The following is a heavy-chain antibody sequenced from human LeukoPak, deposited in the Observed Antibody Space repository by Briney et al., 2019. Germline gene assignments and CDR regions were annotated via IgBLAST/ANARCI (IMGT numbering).Heavy chain of an antibody. Sequence: SETLSLTCAVYGEFFSGSYWNWIRQSPGKGLEWIGEINHSGNTNYNPSLKSRVTISVDTSQKQLSLRLSSVTAADTAVYYCARGLYLTTRGGAAAGFLDYWGQGTLVTVSS. CDR1: GEFFSGSY. J-gene: IGHJ4*02. CDR3: ARGLYLTTRGGAAAGFLDY. CDR2: INHSGNT. V-gene: IGHV4-34*01. D-gene: IGHD6-13*01.